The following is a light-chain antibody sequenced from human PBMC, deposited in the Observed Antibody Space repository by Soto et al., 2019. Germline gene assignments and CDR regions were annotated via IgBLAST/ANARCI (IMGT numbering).Light chain of an antibody. Sequence: DIQMTQSPSTLSASVGDRVTITCRASQSISSWLAWYQQKPGEAPKLLIHKASNLESGVPSRFSGSGSGSEFTLTISSLQPDDFATYYCQQYNSYWTFGQGTKVEIK. J-gene: IGKJ1*01. CDR3: QQYNSYWT. CDR1: QSISSW. CDR2: KAS. V-gene: IGKV1-5*03.